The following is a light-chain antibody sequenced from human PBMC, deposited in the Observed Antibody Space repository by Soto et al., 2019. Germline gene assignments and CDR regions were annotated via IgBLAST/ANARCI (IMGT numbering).Light chain of an antibody. V-gene: IGKV3-11*01. Sequence: EIVLTQSPATLSLSPGERATLSCRASQTVSNYLAWYQQRPGQAPRLLIYDASKRAPGIPARFSGSGSGTDFTLTISRLEPEDFAVFYCHQCDSSPWTFGQGTKVDIK. J-gene: IGKJ1*01. CDR3: HQCDSSPWT. CDR1: QTVSNY. CDR2: DAS.